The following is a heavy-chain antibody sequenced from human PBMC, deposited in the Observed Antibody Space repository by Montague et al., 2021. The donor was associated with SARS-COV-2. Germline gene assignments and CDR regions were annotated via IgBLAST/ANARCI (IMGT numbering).Heavy chain of an antibody. V-gene: IGHV4-31*03. CDR2: IYHTGST. Sequence: TLFLTCTVSGGSISSGGYYWSWIRQHTGKGLEWIGYIYHTGSTHYXXXLKSRVTISKETSKNHFSLNLSSVTAADSAVYYCARDSGYYDSSGYSYDAFDIWGQGTKVTVS. CDR3: ARDSGYYDSSGYSYDAFDI. CDR1: GGSISSGGYY. J-gene: IGHJ3*02. D-gene: IGHD3-22*01.